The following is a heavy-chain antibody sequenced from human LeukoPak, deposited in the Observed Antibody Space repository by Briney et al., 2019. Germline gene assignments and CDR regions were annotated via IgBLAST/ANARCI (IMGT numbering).Heavy chain of an antibody. CDR1: GFTFTGYY. V-gene: IGHV1-2*04. D-gene: IGHD3-22*01. CDR2: INPNSGGT. J-gene: IGHJ4*02. CDR3: ARDDSHYDSSGYLNY. Sequence: VASVKVSCKASGFTFTGYYMHWVRQAPGQGLEWMGWINPNSGGTNYAQKFQGWVTMTRDTSISTAYMELRSLRSDDTAVYYCARDDSHYDSSGYLNYWGQGTLVTVSS.